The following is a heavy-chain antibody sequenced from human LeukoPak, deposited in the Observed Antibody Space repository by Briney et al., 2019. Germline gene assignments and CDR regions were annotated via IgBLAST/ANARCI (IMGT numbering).Heavy chain of an antibody. CDR3: ARSLPRSGYYWY. V-gene: IGHV3-21*01. CDR2: ISSSSSYI. D-gene: IGHD3-22*01. CDR1: GFTFSSYS. J-gene: IGHJ4*02. Sequence: PGGSLRLSCAASGFTFSSYSMNWVRQAPGKGLEWVSSISSSSSYIYYAGSVKGRFTISRDNAKNSLYLQMNSLRAEDTAVYYCARSLPRSGYYWYWGQGTLVTVSS.